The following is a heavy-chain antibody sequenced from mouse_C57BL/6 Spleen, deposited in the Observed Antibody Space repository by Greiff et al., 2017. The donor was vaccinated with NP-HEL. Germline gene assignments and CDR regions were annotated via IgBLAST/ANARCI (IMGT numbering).Heavy chain of an antibody. J-gene: IGHJ2*01. V-gene: IGHV5-9*01. CDR1: GFTFSSYT. CDR2: ISGGGGNT. CDR3: ARQRAGTDFDY. Sequence: EVMLVESGGGLVKPGGSLKLSCAASGFTFSSYTMSWVRQTPEKRLEWVATISGGGGNTYYPDSVKGRFTITRDNAKNTLYLQMSSLRSEDTALCYCARQRAGTDFDYWGQGTTLTVSS. D-gene: IGHD4-1*01.